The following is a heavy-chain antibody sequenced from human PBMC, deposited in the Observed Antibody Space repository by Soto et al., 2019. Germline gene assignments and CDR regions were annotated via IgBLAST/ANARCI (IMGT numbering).Heavy chain of an antibody. CDR2: FDPEDGET. D-gene: IGHD5-12*01. V-gene: IGHV1-24*01. Sequence: ASVQVSCKVSGYTLTELSMHWVRQAPGKGLEWMGGFDPEDGETIYAQKFQGRVTMTEDTSTDTAYMELSSLRSEDTAVYYCATAGGDIVASPGVLDYWGQGTPVTVSS. CDR3: ATAGGDIVASPGVLDY. J-gene: IGHJ4*02. CDR1: GYTLTELS.